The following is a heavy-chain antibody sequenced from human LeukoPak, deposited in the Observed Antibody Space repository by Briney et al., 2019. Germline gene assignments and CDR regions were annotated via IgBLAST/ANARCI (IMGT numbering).Heavy chain of an antibody. J-gene: IGHJ4*02. Sequence: SETLSLTCTVSGGSISSSSYCWGWVREPRGEGLEWIVSIYYSVSPYYTPSLNSPLTISVHTSKNQFSLKLSSVPAADTAVYYCARDGGGYSYVDYFDYWGQGTLVTVSS. CDR3: ARDGGGYSYVDYFDY. CDR1: GGSISSSSYC. CDR2: IYYSVSP. D-gene: IGHD5-18*01. V-gene: IGHV4-39*02.